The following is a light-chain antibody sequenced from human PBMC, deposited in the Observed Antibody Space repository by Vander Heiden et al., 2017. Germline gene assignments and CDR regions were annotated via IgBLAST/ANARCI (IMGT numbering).Light chain of an antibody. J-gene: IGLJ3*02. CDR3: ATGDDSQMWV. CDR2: RND. CDR1: SSHIGSNP. V-gene: IGLV1-44*01. Sequence: QSVLTPPPSASGTPGQRVTLFCSGRSSHIGSNPVNGHQQVRGTAPKRLICRNDQRPSGVPDRVSGYKSGTSASLAISGLQSEDEADYYCATGDDSQMWVFGGGTKLTVL.